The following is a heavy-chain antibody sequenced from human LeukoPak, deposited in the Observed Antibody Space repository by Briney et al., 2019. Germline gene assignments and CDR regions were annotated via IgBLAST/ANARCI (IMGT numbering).Heavy chain of an antibody. V-gene: IGHV3-74*03. CDR1: GFTFSSYW. CDR2: INSDGSSI. J-gene: IGHJ4*02. Sequence: GGSLRLSCAASGFTFSSYWMHWVRQAPGKGLVWVSRINSDGSSITYADSVKGRFTISRDSAKNSLYLQMDSVRPEDTALYYCARDFERGHDERYYFDYWGQGALVTVSS. D-gene: IGHD5-12*01. CDR3: ARDFERGHDERYYFDY.